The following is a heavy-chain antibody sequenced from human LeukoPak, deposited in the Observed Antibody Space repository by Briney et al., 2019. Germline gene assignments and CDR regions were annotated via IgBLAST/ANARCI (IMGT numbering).Heavy chain of an antibody. CDR2: ISGSAVIT. V-gene: IGHV3-23*01. CDR1: GLTFINYG. CDR3: AKSRLSGINDAFDI. J-gene: IGHJ3*02. D-gene: IGHD3-3*01. Sequence: GGSLRLSCAASGLTFINYGVTWVRQAPGKGLEWVSAISGSAVITFYADSVRGRFTISRDNSKNTLYLEMNSLRAEDTAVYYCAKSRLSGINDAFDIWGQGTVVTVSS.